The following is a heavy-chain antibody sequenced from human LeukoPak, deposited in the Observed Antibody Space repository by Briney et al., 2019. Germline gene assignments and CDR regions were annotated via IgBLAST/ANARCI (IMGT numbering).Heavy chain of an antibody. CDR2: MNPNSGNT. J-gene: IGHJ6*03. Sequence: ASVKVSCKASGYTFTSYDVNWVRQATGQGLEWMGWMNPNSGNTGYAQKFQGRVTMTRNTSISTAYMELSSLRSEDTAVYYCAREVVAATYYYYYMDVWGKGTTVTVS. D-gene: IGHD2-15*01. CDR1: GYTFTSYD. CDR3: AREVVAATYYYYYMDV. V-gene: IGHV1-8*01.